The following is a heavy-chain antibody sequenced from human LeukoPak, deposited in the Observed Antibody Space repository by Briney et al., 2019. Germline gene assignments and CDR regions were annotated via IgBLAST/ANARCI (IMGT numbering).Heavy chain of an antibody. J-gene: IGHJ4*02. CDR1: GFTFSSYG. CDR3: AKDVEY. Sequence: GGSLRLSCAASGFTFSSYGMHWVRQAPGKGLEWVAVISYDGSNKYYADSVKGRFTISRDSSKNTLYLQMNSLRAEDTAVYYCAKDVEYWGQGTLVTVSS. V-gene: IGHV3-30*18. CDR2: ISYDGSNK. D-gene: IGHD2-21*01.